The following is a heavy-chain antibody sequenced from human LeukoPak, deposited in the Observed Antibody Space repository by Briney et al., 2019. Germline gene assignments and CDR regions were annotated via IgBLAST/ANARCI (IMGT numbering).Heavy chain of an antibody. CDR2: INPSGGST. V-gene: IGHV1-46*01. CDR1: GYTFTSYY. D-gene: IGHD6-19*01. J-gene: IGHJ4*02. CDR3: ARCDSSGWYHYFDY. Sequence: ASVKVSCKASGYTFTSYYMHWVRQAPGQGLEWMGIINPSGGSTSYAQKFQGRVTMTTDTSTSTAYMELRSLRSDDTAVYYCARCDSSGWYHYFDYWGQGTLVTVSS.